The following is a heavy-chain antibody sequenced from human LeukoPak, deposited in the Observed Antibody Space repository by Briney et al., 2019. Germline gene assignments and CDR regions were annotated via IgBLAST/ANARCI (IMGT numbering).Heavy chain of an antibody. CDR1: GYTFTGYN. CDR3: ARTISGYPPLDL. V-gene: IGHV1-2*02. CDR2: INPHSGDT. Sequence: ASVKVSCKASGYTFTGYNIHWVRQAPGEGLEWMGWINPHSGDTNYAQKFQDRVTMTRDTSISTAYMDLSRLTSDDTAVYYCARTISGYPPLDLWGQGTMVTVSS. D-gene: IGHD5-12*01. J-gene: IGHJ3*01.